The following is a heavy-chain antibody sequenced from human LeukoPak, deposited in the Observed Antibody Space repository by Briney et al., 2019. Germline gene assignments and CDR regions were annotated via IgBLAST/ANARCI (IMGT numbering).Heavy chain of an antibody. J-gene: IGHJ3*01. CDR3: ARGGLDHAFDF. CDR1: GFIFSSYW. CDR2: INNDGGGT. Sequence: GGSLRLSCAASGFIFSSYWMYWVRQAPGEGVEYVSRINNDGGGTTYAESVKGRFTVSRDNAKNRVFLQMNSLRAEDTAIYYCARGGLDHAFDFWGQGTMVTVSS. D-gene: IGHD3/OR15-3a*01. V-gene: IGHV3-74*01.